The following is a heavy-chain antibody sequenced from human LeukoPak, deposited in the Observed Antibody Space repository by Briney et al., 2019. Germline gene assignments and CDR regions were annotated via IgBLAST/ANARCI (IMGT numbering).Heavy chain of an antibody. D-gene: IGHD3-16*01. Sequence: SQTLSLTCTVSGGSISSGSYYWSWIRQPAGKGLVWIGRIYTSGSTNYNPSLTSRVTISVDTSKNQFSLKLSSVTAADTAVYYCARDEELRDWGQGTLVTVSS. CDR1: GGSISSGSYY. J-gene: IGHJ4*02. CDR3: ARDEELRD. V-gene: IGHV4-61*02. CDR2: IYTSGST.